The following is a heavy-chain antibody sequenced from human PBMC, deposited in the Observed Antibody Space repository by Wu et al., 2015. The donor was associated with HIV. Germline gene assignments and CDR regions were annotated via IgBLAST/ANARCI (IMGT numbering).Heavy chain of an antibody. V-gene: IGHV1-2*02. CDR3: ASGRTTAEDY. CDR2: INTQTGGT. CDR1: GYTFTAYY. Sequence: QVQLVQSGTEVKKPGASVKVSCKASGYTFTAYYLHWVRQAPGQGLEWMGWINTQTGGTNYVQKFKGRVTMTRDTSISTAYMELNRLTSDDTAVYFCASGRTTAEDYWGQGTWSPSLQ. J-gene: IGHJ4*02. D-gene: IGHD1/OR15-1a*01.